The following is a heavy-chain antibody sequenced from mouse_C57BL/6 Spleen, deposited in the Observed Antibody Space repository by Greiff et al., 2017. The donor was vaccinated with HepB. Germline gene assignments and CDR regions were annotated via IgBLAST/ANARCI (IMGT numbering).Heavy chain of an antibody. CDR2: INPGSGGT. CDR1: GYAFTNYL. D-gene: IGHD2-4*01. V-gene: IGHV1-54*01. J-gene: IGHJ3*01. CDR3: ARYDYDVFAY. Sequence: VQLQESGAELVRPGPSVKVSCKASGYAFTNYLIEWVKQRPGQGLEWIGVINPGSGGTNYNEKFKGKATLTADKSSSTAYMQLSSLTSEDSAVYFCARYDYDVFAYWGQGTLVTVSA.